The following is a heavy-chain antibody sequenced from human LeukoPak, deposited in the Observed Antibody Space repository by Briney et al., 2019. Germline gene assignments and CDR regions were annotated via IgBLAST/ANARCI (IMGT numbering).Heavy chain of an antibody. Sequence: GGSLRLSCAASGFTFSSYWMRWVRQAPGKGLEWVANIKQDGSEKYYVDSVKGRFTISRDNAKNSLYLQMNSLRAEDTAVYYCARDIRRWLPARQYAFDIWGQGTMVTVSP. J-gene: IGHJ3*02. CDR3: ARDIRRWLPARQYAFDI. CDR1: GFTFSSYW. V-gene: IGHV3-7*01. D-gene: IGHD5-24*01. CDR2: IKQDGSEK.